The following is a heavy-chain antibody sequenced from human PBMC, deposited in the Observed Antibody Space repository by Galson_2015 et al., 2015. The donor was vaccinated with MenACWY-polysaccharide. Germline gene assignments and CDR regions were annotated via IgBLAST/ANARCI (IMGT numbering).Heavy chain of an antibody. V-gene: IGHV3-7*01. Sequence: SLRLSCAASGFTFSSCWMSWVRQAPGKGLEWVANIKQDGSEKYYVDSVKGRFTISRDNAKNSLYLQMNSLRAEDTAVYYCARDGWAVVTPLPYFDYWGQGTLVTASS. D-gene: IGHD4-23*01. CDR3: ARDGWAVVTPLPYFDY. J-gene: IGHJ4*02. CDR1: GFTFSSCW. CDR2: IKQDGSEK.